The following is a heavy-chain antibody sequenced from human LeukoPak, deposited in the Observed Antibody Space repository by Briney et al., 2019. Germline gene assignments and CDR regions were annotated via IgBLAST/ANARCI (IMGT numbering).Heavy chain of an antibody. D-gene: IGHD6-13*01. CDR1: GGSISSSSYY. J-gene: IGHJ4*02. CDR3: ARVRSSWYIETFDY. V-gene: IGHV4-39*07. Sequence: SETLSLTCTVSGGSISSSSYYWGWIRQPPGKGLEWIGSIYYSGSTYYNPSLKSRVTISVDTSKNQFSLKLSSVTAADTAVYYCARVRSSWYIETFDYWGQGTLVTVSS. CDR2: IYYSGST.